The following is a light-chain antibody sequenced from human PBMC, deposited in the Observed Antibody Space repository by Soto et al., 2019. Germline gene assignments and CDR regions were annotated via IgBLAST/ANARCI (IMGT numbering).Light chain of an antibody. CDR2: DAS. CDR1: QSASSY. J-gene: IGKJ1*01. V-gene: IGKV3-11*01. Sequence: EIVLTQSPATLSLSPGERATLSCRASQSASSYLAWYQQKPGQAPRLLIYDASNRSTGIPARFSGSGSGTDFTLTISSLEPEDFAVYYCQQRSNWLTWTFGQGTKVEIK. CDR3: QQRSNWLTWT.